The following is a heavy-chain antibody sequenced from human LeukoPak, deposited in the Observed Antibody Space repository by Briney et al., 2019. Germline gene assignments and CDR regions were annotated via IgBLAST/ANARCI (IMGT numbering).Heavy chain of an antibody. V-gene: IGHV3-49*04. CDR3: TRGPSFYDTSGYYPALYFRD. CDR2: IRSNTYGGTA. Sequence: GGSLRLSCIGSGLNFGDYAMGWVRQAPGKGLEWVGFIRSNTYGGTAEYAASVTGRFTISRDDSKSIAYLQMNSLKTEDTAVYYCTRGPSFYDTSGYYPALYFRDWGLGTLVTVSS. D-gene: IGHD3-22*01. J-gene: IGHJ1*01. CDR1: GLNFGDYA.